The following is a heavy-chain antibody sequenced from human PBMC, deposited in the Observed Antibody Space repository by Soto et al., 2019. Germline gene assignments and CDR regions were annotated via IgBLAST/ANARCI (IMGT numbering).Heavy chain of an antibody. Sequence: EVQLWESGGGLVQPGGYLRLSCVASGFIFSNYAMTWVRQAPGKGLEWVSSISHTGGTILYTYSVKGRFTISRDNAKNTLYLQMNSQCAEDTAKYYCVKNQGSGWYLEYWGHGTLVTVSS. J-gene: IGHJ4*01. CDR1: GFIFSNYA. CDR3: VKNQGSGWYLEY. V-gene: IGHV3-23*01. D-gene: IGHD6-19*01. CDR2: ISHTGGTI.